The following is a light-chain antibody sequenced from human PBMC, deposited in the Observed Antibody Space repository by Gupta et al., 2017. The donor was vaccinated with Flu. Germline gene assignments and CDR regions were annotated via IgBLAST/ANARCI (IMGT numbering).Light chain of an antibody. CDR1: QSVSSSY. J-gene: IGKJ4*01. CDR3: QQDGSSPLT. CDR2: GAS. V-gene: IGKV3-20*01. Sequence: EIVLTQSPGTLSLSPGERATLSCRASQSVSSSYLAWYQQKPGQAPRRLIYGASSRATGIPDRFSGSGSGTDFTLTISRLEPEDFAVYYCQQDGSSPLTFGGGTKVEIK.